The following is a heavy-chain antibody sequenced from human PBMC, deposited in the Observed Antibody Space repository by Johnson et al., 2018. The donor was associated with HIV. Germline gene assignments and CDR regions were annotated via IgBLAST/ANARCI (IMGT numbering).Heavy chain of an antibody. CDR2: ISGSGGTT. V-gene: IGHV3-23*04. Sequence: VKLVESGGGLVQPGGSLRLSCAASGFTFSSYAMSWVRQAPGKGLEWVSAISGSGGTTYYADSVKGRFTISRDNSKNTLYLQMNSLRAEDTALYYFTTMEFFYLLSTYSNAVHIWGQGTMVTVSS. J-gene: IGHJ3*02. CDR1: GFTFSSYA. D-gene: IGHD2/OR15-2a*01. CDR3: TTMEFFYLLSTYSNAVHI.